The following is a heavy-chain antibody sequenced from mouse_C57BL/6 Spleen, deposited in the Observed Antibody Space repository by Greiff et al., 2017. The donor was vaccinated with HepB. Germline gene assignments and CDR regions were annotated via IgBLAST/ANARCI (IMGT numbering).Heavy chain of an antibody. CDR1: GYTFTDYE. D-gene: IGHD1-1*01. Sequence: VQLQQSGAELVRPGASVTLSCKASGYTFTDYEMHWVKQTPVHGLEWIGAIDPETGGTAYNQKFKGKAILTADKSSSTAYMELRSLTSEDSAVYYCTHYYGSSYDFDYWGQGTTLTVSS. CDR2: IDPETGGT. J-gene: IGHJ2*01. CDR3: THYYGSSYDFDY. V-gene: IGHV1-15*01.